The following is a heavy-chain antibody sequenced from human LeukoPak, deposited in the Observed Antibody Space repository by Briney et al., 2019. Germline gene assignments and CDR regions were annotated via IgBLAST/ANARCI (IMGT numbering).Heavy chain of an antibody. J-gene: IGHJ6*03. CDR3: ARGRIYDILTGYHPTERDYYYMDV. CDR1: GYTFTSYG. CDR2: ISAYNGNT. Sequence: ASVKVSCKASGYTFTSYGISWVRQAPGQGLEWMGWISAYNGNTNYAQKLQGRVTMTTDTSTSTAYMELRSLRSDDTAVYYCARGRIYDILTGYHPTERDYYYMDVWGKGTTVTISS. V-gene: IGHV1-18*01. D-gene: IGHD3-9*01.